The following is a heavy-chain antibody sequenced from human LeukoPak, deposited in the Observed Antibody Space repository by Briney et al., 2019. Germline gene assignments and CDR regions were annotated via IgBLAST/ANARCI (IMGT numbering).Heavy chain of an antibody. CDR2: IYYSGST. CDR3: ARARRGYNYYMDV. CDR1: GGSISSYY. V-gene: IGHV4-59*12. Sequence: KSSETLSLTCTVSGGSISSYYWSWIRQPPGKGLEWIGYIYYSGSTNYNPSLKSRVTISVDTSKNQFSLKLSSVTAADTAVYYCARARRGYNYYMDVWGKGTTVTVSS. J-gene: IGHJ6*03. D-gene: IGHD5-18*01.